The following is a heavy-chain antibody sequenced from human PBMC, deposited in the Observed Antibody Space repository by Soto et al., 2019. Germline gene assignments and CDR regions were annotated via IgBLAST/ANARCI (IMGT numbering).Heavy chain of an antibody. Sequence: SVKVSCKASGGTFSSYSISWVRRAPGQGLEWMGGIIPIFGTANYAQKFQGRVTITADKSTSTAYMELSSLRSEDTAVYYCARDLWSGYYYYGMDVWGQGTTVTVSS. CDR3: ARDLWSGYYYYGMDV. CDR2: IIPIFGTA. D-gene: IGHD3-3*01. CDR1: GGTFSSYS. V-gene: IGHV1-69*06. J-gene: IGHJ6*02.